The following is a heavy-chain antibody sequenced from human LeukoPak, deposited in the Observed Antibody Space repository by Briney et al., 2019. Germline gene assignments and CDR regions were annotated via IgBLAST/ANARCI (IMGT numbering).Heavy chain of an antibody. D-gene: IGHD6-19*01. CDR1: GGTFSSYA. CDR3: ARESAWLVRGYYYYYGMDV. V-gene: IGHV1-69*01. J-gene: IGHJ6*02. CDR2: IIPIFGTG. Sequence: SSVKVSCKASGGTFSSYAIIWVRLAPGQALEWIGGIIPIFGTGNYAQKFQGRVTSTADESTSTAYMELSSLRSEDTAVYYGARESAWLVRGYYYYYGMDVWGQGTTVTVSS.